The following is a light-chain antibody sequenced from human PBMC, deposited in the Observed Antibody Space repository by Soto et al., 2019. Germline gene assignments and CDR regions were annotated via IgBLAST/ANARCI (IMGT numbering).Light chain of an antibody. CDR1: QGIRND. CDR3: LQDYNYPVT. V-gene: IGKV1-6*01. CDR2: AAS. J-gene: IGKJ3*01. Sequence: AIQMTQSPSSLSASVGDRVTIPCRASQGIRNDLGWSQQKPGKVPKVLIYAASSIESGVPSRFSGSGSGTDFTLSISSLQPEDFATDYCLQDYNYPVTFGPGTKVDIK.